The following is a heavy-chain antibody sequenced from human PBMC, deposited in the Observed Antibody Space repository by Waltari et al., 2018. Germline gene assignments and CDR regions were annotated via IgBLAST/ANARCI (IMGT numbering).Heavy chain of an antibody. Sequence: QVQLQQWGAGLLKPSETLSLTCAVYGGYFSGYYWSWIRQPPGKGLEWIGEINHSGSTNYNPSLKSRVTISVDTSKNQFSLKLSSVTAADTAVYYCARGGYYDYIWGSYRLYYFDYWGQGTLVTVSS. CDR1: GGYFSGYY. V-gene: IGHV4-34*01. CDR3: ARGGYYDYIWGSYRLYYFDY. D-gene: IGHD3-16*02. CDR2: INHSGST. J-gene: IGHJ4*02.